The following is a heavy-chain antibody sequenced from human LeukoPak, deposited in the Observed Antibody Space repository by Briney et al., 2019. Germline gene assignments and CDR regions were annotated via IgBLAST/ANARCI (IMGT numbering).Heavy chain of an antibody. D-gene: IGHD2/OR15-2a*01. CDR2: IYTSGST. CDR3: ARGSSRGLYFRYYYGMDV. V-gene: IGHV4-4*07. J-gene: IGHJ6*02. CDR1: GGSISSYY. Sequence: PSETLSLTCTVSGGSISSYYWSWIRQPAGKGLEWIGRIYTSGSTNYNPSLKSRVTMSVDTSKNQFSLKLSSVTAADTAVYYCARGSSRGLYFRYYYGMDVWGQGTTVTVSS.